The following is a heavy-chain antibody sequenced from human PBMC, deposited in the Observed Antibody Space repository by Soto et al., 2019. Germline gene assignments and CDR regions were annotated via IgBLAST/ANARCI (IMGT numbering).Heavy chain of an antibody. Sequence: GGSLRLSCAASGFTVSSNYMSWVRQAPGKGLEWVSVIYSGGSTYYADSVKGRFTISRDNSKNTLYLQMNSLRAEDTAVYYCARGGLELRFSMDVWGQGTTVTVSS. V-gene: IGHV3-53*01. J-gene: IGHJ6*02. CDR1: GFTVSSNY. CDR2: IYSGGST. D-gene: IGHD1-7*01. CDR3: ARGGLELRFSMDV.